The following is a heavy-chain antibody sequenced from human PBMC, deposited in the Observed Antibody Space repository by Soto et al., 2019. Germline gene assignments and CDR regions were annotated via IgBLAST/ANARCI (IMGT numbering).Heavy chain of an antibody. CDR3: ATTNYRAGKIQYYYYGMDV. D-gene: IGHD5-18*01. V-gene: IGHV4-39*01. Sequence: SETLSLTCTVSGGSISSSSYYWGWIRQPPGKGLEWIGSIYYSGSTYYNPSLKSRVTISVDTSKNQFSLKLSSVTAADTAVYYCATTNYRAGKIQYYYYGMDVWGQGTTVTVSS. J-gene: IGHJ6*02. CDR2: IYYSGST. CDR1: GGSISSSSYY.